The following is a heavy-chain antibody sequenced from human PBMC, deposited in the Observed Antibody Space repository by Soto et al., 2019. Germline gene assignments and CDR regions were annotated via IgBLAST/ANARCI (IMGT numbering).Heavy chain of an antibody. J-gene: IGHJ4*02. CDR3: AGELGGTYNFDY. CDR2: IVLSRGAT. Sequence: QVQLVQSGAEVKKPGASVKISCTASGYTFTTYQMHWVRQAPGQGPEWMGGIVLSRGATNYAQKFQGRVTMTSDTSTNIVYMELSGLRSDDTAVYYCAGELGGTYNFDYWGQGTLVTVSS. CDR1: GYTFTTYQ. V-gene: IGHV1-46*01. D-gene: IGHD1-26*01.